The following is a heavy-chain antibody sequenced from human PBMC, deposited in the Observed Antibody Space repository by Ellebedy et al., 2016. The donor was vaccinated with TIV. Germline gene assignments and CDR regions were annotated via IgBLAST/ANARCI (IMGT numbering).Heavy chain of an antibody. CDR2: IYYSGST. CDR3: AGTGHVFKYGMDV. J-gene: IGHJ6*02. D-gene: IGHD1-14*01. CDR1: GGSFSGYY. Sequence: MPSETLSLTCAVYGGSFSGYYWSWIRQPPGKGLEWIGYIYYSGSTNYNPSLKSRVTISVDTSKNQFSLKLSSVTAADTAVYYCAGTGHVFKYGMDVWGQGTTVTVSS. V-gene: IGHV4-59*01.